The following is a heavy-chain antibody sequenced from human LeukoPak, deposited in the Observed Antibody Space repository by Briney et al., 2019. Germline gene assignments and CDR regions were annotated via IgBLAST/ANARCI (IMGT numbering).Heavy chain of an antibody. Sequence: ASVKLSCKASGYTFTGYYMHWVRQAPGQGLEWMGWINPNSGGTNYAQKFQGRVTMTRDTSISTAYMELSRLRSDDTAVYYCASASWDYVWGSYRSKDDYWGQGTLVTVSS. CDR1: GYTFTGYY. J-gene: IGHJ4*02. D-gene: IGHD3-16*02. CDR3: ASASWDYVWGSYRSKDDY. CDR2: INPNSGGT. V-gene: IGHV1-2*02.